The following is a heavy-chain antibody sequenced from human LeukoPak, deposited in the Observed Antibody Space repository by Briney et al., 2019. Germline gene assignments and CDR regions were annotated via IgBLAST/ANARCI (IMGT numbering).Heavy chain of an antibody. V-gene: IGHV4-34*01. CDR3: ARVGLDDSSGYYDIFDY. Sequence: PSETLSLTCAVYGGSFSGYYWSWIRQPPGKGLEWIGEINHSGSTNYNPSLKSRVTISVDTSKNQFSLKLSSVTAADTAVYYCARVGLDDSSGYYDIFDYWGQGTLVTVSS. CDR2: INHSGST. J-gene: IGHJ4*02. D-gene: IGHD3-22*01. CDR1: GGSFSGYY.